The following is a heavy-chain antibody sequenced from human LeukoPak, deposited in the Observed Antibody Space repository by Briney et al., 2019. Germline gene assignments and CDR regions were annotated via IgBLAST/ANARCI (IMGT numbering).Heavy chain of an antibody. V-gene: IGHV3-23*01. CDR2: ISGSGGST. Sequence: PGGSLRLSCTASGFTFGDYAMSWFRQAPGKGLEWVSAISGSGGSTYYADSVKGRFTISRDNSKNTLYLQMNSLRAEDTAVYYCAKVEVSGSYDWGQGTLVTVSS. CDR3: AKVEVSGSYD. CDR1: GFTFGDYA. J-gene: IGHJ4*02. D-gene: IGHD1-26*01.